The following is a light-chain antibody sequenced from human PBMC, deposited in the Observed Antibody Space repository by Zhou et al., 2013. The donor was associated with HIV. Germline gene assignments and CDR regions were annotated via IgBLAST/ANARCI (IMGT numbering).Light chain of an antibody. V-gene: IGKV1-33*01. Sequence: DIQMTQSPSSLSASVGDRVTITCQASQDISNYLNWYQQKPGKAPKLLIYDASNLETGVPSRFSGSGSGTDFTFTISSLQPEDIATYYCQQYDNLPRTFGLGDQAGDQT. CDR1: QDISNY. CDR2: DAS. CDR3: QQYDNLPRT. J-gene: IGKJ2*01.